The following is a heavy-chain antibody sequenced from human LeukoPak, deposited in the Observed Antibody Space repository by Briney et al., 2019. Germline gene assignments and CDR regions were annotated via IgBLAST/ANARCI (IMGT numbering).Heavy chain of an antibody. V-gene: IGHV3-7*01. J-gene: IGHJ4*02. D-gene: IGHD6-19*01. Sequence: GGSLRLSCAASGFTISTYWMSWVRQAPGKGLEWVANINQDGSEKYYVDSVKGRFTISRDNAKNSLYLQMNSLRAEDTAVYYCASSGIAVARWDYWGQGTLVTVSS. CDR2: INQDGSEK. CDR3: ASSGIAVARWDY. CDR1: GFTISTYW.